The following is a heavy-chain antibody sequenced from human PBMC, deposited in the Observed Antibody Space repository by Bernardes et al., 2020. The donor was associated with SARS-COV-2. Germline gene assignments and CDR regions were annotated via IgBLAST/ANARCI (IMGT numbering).Heavy chain of an antibody. Sequence: ASVKVSCKASGYTFTGYYIHWVRLAPGQGLEWMGWINPNSGGTNYAQKFQGRVTMTRDTSISTAYLELSSLRSDDTAVNYCALPPTNYDRYAMDVWGQGTTVTVSS. CDR1: GYTFTGYY. CDR2: INPNSGGT. D-gene: IGHD3-22*01. V-gene: IGHV1-2*02. CDR3: ALPPTNYDRYAMDV. J-gene: IGHJ6*02.